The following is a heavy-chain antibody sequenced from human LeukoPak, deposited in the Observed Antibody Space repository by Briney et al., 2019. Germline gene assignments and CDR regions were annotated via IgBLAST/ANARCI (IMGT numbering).Heavy chain of an antibody. Sequence: SETLSLTCAVYGGSFSGYYWSWIRQPPGKGLEWIGEINHSGSTNYNPSLKSRVTISVDTSKNQFSLKLSSVTAADTAVYYCARGPCYPQRSSSTSCYYLLWGQGTLVTVSS. CDR2: INHSGST. CDR3: ARGPCYPQRSSSTSCYYLL. CDR1: GGSFSGYY. J-gene: IGHJ4*02. V-gene: IGHV4-34*01. D-gene: IGHD2-2*01.